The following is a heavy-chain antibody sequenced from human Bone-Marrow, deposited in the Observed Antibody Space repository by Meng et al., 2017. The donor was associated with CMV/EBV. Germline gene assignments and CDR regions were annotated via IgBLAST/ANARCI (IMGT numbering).Heavy chain of an antibody. CDR2: IYHSGST. J-gene: IGHJ4*02. Sequence: SCAVSGGSVSSSNWWSWVRQPPGKGLEWIGEIYHSGSTNYNPSLKSRVNISVDKSKNQFSLKLSSVTAADTAVYYCAILLRAAAFDYWGQGTLVTVSS. CDR1: GGSVSSSNW. CDR3: AILLRAAAFDY. V-gene: IGHV4-4*02. D-gene: IGHD6-13*01.